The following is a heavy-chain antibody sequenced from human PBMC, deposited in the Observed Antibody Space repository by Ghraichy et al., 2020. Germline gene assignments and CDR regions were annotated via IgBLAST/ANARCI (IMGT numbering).Heavy chain of an antibody. CDR3: ARAEMYYELFLDI. Sequence: SETLSLTCTVSGGSISSYYWSWIRQPPGKGLEWIGYIYYSGSTNYNPSLKSRVTISVDTSKNQFSLKLSSVTAADTAVYYCARAEMYYELFLDIWGQGTMVTVSS. V-gene: IGHV4-59*01. D-gene: IGHD3-3*01. CDR1: GGSISSYY. J-gene: IGHJ3*02. CDR2: IYYSGST.